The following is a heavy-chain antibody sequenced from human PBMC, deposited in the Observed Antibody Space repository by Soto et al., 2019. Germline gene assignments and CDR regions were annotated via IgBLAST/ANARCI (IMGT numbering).Heavy chain of an antibody. J-gene: IGHJ5*02. D-gene: IGHD3-22*01. V-gene: IGHV3-48*02. CDR1: GFTFSSYS. CDR2: ISSSSSTI. CDR3: AREAIGLNWFAP. Sequence: EVQLVESGGGLVQPGGSLRLSCAASGFTFSSYSMNWVRQAPGKGLEWVSYISSSSSTIYYADSVKGRFTISRDNAKNSLYLQLNSLRDEDTAVYYCAREAIGLNWFAPWGQGTLVTVSS.